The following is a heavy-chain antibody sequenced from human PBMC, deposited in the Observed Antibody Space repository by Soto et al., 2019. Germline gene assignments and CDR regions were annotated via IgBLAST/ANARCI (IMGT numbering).Heavy chain of an antibody. CDR2: IDYNGVT. CDR3: GRVMIGTSRHTDSDY. Sequence: SETLSLTCTVSGDSISSRDYYWGWIRQTPGKGLEWIGNIDYNGVTYYNPSLKSRVTVSKDTSKNQFSLKVASVTAADTAIYYCGRVMIGTSRHTDSDYWGKGTPGTVS. V-gene: IGHV4-39*01. J-gene: IGHJ4*02. CDR1: GDSISSRDYY. D-gene: IGHD2-8*01.